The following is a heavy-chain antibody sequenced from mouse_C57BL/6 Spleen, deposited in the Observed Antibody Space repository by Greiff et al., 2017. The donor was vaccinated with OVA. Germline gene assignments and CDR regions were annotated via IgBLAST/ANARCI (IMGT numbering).Heavy chain of an antibody. Sequence: VKLEESGPGLVAPSQSLSITCTVSGFSLTSYGVDWVRQSPGKGLEWLGVIWGVGSTNYNSALKSRLSISKDNSKSQVFLKMNSLQTDDTAMYYCASRYGNLFAYWGQGTLVTVSA. CDR3: ASRYGNLFAY. J-gene: IGHJ3*01. CDR1: GFSLTSYG. V-gene: IGHV2-6*01. D-gene: IGHD2-10*02. CDR2: IWGVGST.